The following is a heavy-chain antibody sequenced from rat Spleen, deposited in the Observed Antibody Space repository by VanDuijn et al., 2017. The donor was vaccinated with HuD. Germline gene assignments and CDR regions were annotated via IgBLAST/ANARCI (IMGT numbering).Heavy chain of an antibody. CDR2: ISYDGNNT. J-gene: IGHJ3*01. CDR3: TSHYDGTYPFTY. V-gene: IGHV5-7*01. Sequence: EVQLVESGGGLVQPGRSLKLSCVASGFTFSDYNMAWVRQAPKKGLEWVATISYDGNNTYYRDSVKGRFSISRDNAKSTLYLQMDSLRSEDTATYYCTSHYDGTYPFTYWGQGTLVTVSS. D-gene: IGHD1-12*02. CDR1: GFTFSDYN.